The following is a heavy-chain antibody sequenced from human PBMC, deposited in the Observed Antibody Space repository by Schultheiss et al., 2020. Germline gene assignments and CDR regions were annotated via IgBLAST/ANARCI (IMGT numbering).Heavy chain of an antibody. D-gene: IGHD3-3*01. Sequence: GESLKISCAASGFTFSNYWMSWVRQASGKGLEWVGRIRSKANSYATAYAASVKGRFTISRDDSKNTAYLQMNSLKTEDTAVYYCTSTIFGVAAWGQGTLVTVSS. V-gene: IGHV3-73*01. J-gene: IGHJ4*02. CDR2: IRSKANSYAT. CDR3: TSTIFGVAA. CDR1: GFTFSNYW.